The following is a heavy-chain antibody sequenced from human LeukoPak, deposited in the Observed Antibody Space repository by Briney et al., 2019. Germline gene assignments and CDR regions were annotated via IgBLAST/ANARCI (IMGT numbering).Heavy chain of an antibody. J-gene: IGHJ4*02. CDR2: ITCSGNT. CDR3: AKDGTGCGGDCYSDY. V-gene: IGHV3-23*01. Sequence: PGGSLRLSCAASGFTFSAYGMSWFRQAPGKGLEWVSAITCSGNTYYADSVKGRFTISRDNSKNTLYLQMNGLRAEDTALYYCAKDGTGCGGDCYSDYWGQGTLVTVSS. CDR1: GFTFSAYG. D-gene: IGHD2-21*02.